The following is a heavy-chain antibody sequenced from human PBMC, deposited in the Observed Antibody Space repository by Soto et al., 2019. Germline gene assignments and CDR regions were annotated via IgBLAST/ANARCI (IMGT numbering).Heavy chain of an antibody. Sequence: ASVKVSCKASGYTFTGYYMHWVRQAPGQGLEWMGWINPNSGGTNYAQKFQGWVTMTRDTSISTAYMELSRLRSDDTAVYYCAREGREDPVDTAMVKGRQTYYYYYGMDVWGQGTTVTVSS. CDR2: INPNSGGT. J-gene: IGHJ6*02. D-gene: IGHD5-18*01. CDR3: AREGREDPVDTAMVKGRQTYYYYYGMDV. V-gene: IGHV1-2*04. CDR1: GYTFTGYY.